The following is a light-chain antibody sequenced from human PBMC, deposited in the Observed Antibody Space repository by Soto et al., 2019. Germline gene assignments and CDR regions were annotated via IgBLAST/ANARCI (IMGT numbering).Light chain of an antibody. CDR1: QSISSW. CDR2: DAS. Sequence: DIPMTQSPSTLSASVGDRVTITCRASQSISSWLAWYQQKPGEAPNLLIYDASSLESGVPSRFSGSGSGTEFTLTISSLQPDDFATYYCQQYSTYPMYTFGQGTKLEIK. V-gene: IGKV1-5*01. CDR3: QQYSTYPMYT. J-gene: IGKJ2*01.